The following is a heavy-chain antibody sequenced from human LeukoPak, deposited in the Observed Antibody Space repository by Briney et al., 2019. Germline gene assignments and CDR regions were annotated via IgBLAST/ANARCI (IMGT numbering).Heavy chain of an antibody. Sequence: PGGSLRLSCAASGFTFDDYAMHWVRQAPGKGLEWVSGISWNSGSIGYADSVKGRFTISRDNAKNSLYLQMNSLRAEDTALYYCAKDIRSLDTATYFDYWGQGTLVTVSS. CDR3: AKDIRSLDTATYFDY. CDR1: GFTFDDYA. CDR2: ISWNSGSI. J-gene: IGHJ4*02. D-gene: IGHD5-18*01. V-gene: IGHV3-9*01.